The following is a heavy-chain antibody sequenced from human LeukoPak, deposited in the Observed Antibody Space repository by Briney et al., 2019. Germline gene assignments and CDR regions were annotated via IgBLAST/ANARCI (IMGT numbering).Heavy chain of an antibody. V-gene: IGHV4-59*01. D-gene: IGHD1-14*01. J-gene: IGHJ3*02. CDR1: GGSISSYY. CDR2: IYYSGST. Sequence: PSETLSLTCTVSGGSISSYYWSWIRQPPGKGLEWIGYIYYSGSTNYNPPLKSRVTISVDPSKHQSSLKLSSVTAADTAVYYCARELPEQGAFDIWGQGTMVTVSS. CDR3: ARELPEQGAFDI.